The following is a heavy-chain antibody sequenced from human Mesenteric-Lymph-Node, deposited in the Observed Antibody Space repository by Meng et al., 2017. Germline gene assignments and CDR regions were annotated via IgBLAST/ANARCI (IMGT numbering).Heavy chain of an antibody. J-gene: IGHJ3*01. CDR2: ISSDGNTE. CDR1: GFTFSNFA. V-gene: IGHV3-30*04. D-gene: IGHD3-10*01. Sequence: GESLKISCEASGFTFSNFAIHWVRQAPGKGLEWVAVISSDGNTEFYADSVKGRISISRDNSKNTLYLQISSLRAEDTAVYYCVREDYYGSGRVGAFDVWGQGTMVTVSS. CDR3: VREDYYGSGRVGAFDV.